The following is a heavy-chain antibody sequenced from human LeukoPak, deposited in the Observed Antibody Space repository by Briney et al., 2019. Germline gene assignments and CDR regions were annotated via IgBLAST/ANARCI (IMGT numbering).Heavy chain of an antibody. Sequence: SETLSLTCTVSGGSISSSSYSWGWIRQPPGKGLEWIGSIYYSGSTYYNPSLKSRVTISVDTSKNQFSLKLSSVTAADTAVYYCARGYDSSGYYYAYYFDYWGQGTLVTASS. CDR1: GGSISSSSYS. D-gene: IGHD3-22*01. CDR3: ARGYDSSGYYYAYYFDY. V-gene: IGHV4-39*01. J-gene: IGHJ4*02. CDR2: IYYSGST.